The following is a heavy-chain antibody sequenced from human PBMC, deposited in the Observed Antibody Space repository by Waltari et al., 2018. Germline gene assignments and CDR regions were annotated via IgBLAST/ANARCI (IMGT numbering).Heavy chain of an antibody. J-gene: IGHJ4*02. CDR3: AKGKHYGSGSSLDY. V-gene: IGHV3-43D*04. D-gene: IGHD3-10*01. Sequence: CAASGFTFVDSALHGVRQAPGKGLEWVSLISWDGGSTYYADSVKGRFTISRDNSKNSLYLQMNSLRAEDTALYYCAKGKHYGSGSSLDYWGQGTLVTVSS. CDR2: ISWDGGST. CDR1: GFTFVDSA.